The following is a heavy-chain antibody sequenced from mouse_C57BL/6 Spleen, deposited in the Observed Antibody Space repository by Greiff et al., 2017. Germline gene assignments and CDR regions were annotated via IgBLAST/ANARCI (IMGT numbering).Heavy chain of an antibody. V-gene: IGHV1-50*01. CDR2: IDPSDSYT. J-gene: IGHJ3*01. CDR1: GYTFTSYW. Sequence: QVQLQQSGAELVKPGASVKLSCKASGYTFTSYWMQWVKQRPGQGLEWIGEIDPSDSYTNYNQKFKGKATLTVDTSSSTAYMQLSSLTSEDSAVYYCATAQATSGFGYWGQGTLVTVSA. CDR3: ATAQATSGFGY. D-gene: IGHD3-2*02.